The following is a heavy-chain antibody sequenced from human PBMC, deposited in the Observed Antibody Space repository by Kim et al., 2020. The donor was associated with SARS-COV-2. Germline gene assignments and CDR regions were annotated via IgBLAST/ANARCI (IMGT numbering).Heavy chain of an antibody. V-gene: IGHV4-39*01. J-gene: IGHJ3*01. CDR2: MFYGGNT. CDR1: ISSTTYY. CDR3: ATDTYGSTWYHAFDV. Sequence: ISSTTYYWGWVRQSPGKGLEWIGGMFYGGNTYHSPSLKSRVTILADTSKNQFSLKLTSVTAADTAIYYCATDTYGSTWYHAFDVWAQGTMV. D-gene: IGHD6-13*01.